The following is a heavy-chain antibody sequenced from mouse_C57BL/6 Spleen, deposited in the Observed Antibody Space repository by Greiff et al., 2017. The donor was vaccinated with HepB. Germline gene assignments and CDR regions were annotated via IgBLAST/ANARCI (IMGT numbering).Heavy chain of an antibody. D-gene: IGHD1-1*01. CDR1: GYTFTSYW. V-gene: IGHV1-53*01. CDR3: ARSTTVVDWFAY. Sequence: QVQLQQSGPELVKPGASVKLSCKASGYTFTSYWMHWVKQRPGQGLEWIGNINPSNGGTNYNEKFKSKATLTVDKSSSTAYMQLSSLTSEDSAVYYCARSTTVVDWFAYWGQGTLVTVSA. J-gene: IGHJ3*01. CDR2: INPSNGGT.